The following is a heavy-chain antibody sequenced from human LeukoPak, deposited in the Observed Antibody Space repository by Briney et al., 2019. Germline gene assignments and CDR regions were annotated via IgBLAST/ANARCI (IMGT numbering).Heavy chain of an antibody. CDR3: ASLGSTHSSSSIIFDY. CDR2: INPSGGST. J-gene: IGHJ4*02. V-gene: IGHV1-46*01. Sequence: ASVKVSCKASGYTFTNYYMHWVRQAPGQGLEWMGIINPSGGSTSYAQKLQGRVTMTRDMSTSTVYMELSSLRSEDTAVYYCASLGSTHSSSSIIFDYWGQGTLVTVSS. CDR1: GYTFTNYY. D-gene: IGHD6-6*01.